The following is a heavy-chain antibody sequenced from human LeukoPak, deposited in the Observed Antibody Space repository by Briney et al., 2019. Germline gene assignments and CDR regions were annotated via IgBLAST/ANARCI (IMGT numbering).Heavy chain of an antibody. D-gene: IGHD2-2*02. CDR2: ISYDGSNK. CDR1: GFTFSSYA. V-gene: IGHV3-30-3*01. J-gene: IGHJ4*02. Sequence: GGSLRLSCAASGFTFSSYAMHWVRQAPGKGLEWVAVISYDGSNKYYADSVKGRFTISRDNSKNTLYLQMNSLRAEDTAVYYCASEAIPAAIRSFDYWGQGTLVTVSS. CDR3: ASEAIPAAIRSFDY.